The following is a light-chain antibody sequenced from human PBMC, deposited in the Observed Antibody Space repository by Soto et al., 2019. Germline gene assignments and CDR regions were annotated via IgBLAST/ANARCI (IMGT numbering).Light chain of an antibody. J-gene: IGLJ1*01. CDR3: CSYAGSPRYV. CDR2: DVS. Sequence: QSALTQPRSVSGSPGQSVTISCTGTSSDVGGYNYVSWYQQHPGKAPKVMIYDVSERPSGVPDRCSGSKSGNTASLTISGLPAEDEADYYCCSYAGSPRYVLGTGTKLTVL. CDR1: SSDVGGYNY. V-gene: IGLV2-11*01.